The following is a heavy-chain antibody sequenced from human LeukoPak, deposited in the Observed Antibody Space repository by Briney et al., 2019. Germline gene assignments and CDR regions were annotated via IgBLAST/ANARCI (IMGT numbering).Heavy chain of an antibody. J-gene: IGHJ4*02. CDR1: GFTFSSYC. CDR3: AGGRDXYRY. Sequence: PGGSLRLSCAASGFTFSSYCMTWVRQAPGKGREGVANIKQEGSEKYYVDCVEGRFTISRDNAKNSLYLQMKSLRAEDTAVDYCAGGRDXYRYWGXGTLVTVSS. CDR2: IKQEGSEK. V-gene: IGHV3-7*01. D-gene: IGHD5-24*01.